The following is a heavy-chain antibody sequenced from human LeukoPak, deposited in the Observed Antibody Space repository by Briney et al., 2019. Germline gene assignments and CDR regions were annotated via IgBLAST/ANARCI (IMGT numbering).Heavy chain of an antibody. Sequence: ASVKVSFKASGYPFTGYYMHWVRPAPGQGLEWMGRINPNSGGTNYPQKFQGRVTLTRDTSISTAYMELSRLRSDDTAVYYCARDPYYGSGQPWGQGTLVTVSS. J-gene: IGHJ5*02. CDR2: INPNSGGT. V-gene: IGHV1-2*06. CDR1: GYPFTGYY. CDR3: ARDPYYGSGQP. D-gene: IGHD3-10*01.